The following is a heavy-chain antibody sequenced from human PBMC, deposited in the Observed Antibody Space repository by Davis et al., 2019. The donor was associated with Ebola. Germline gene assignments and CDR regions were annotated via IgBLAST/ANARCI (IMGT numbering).Heavy chain of an antibody. D-gene: IGHD1-26*01. CDR3: ARDRMGATKFDP. CDR1: GFTFSSYS. Sequence: PGGSLRLSCAASGFTFSSYSMNWVRQAPGKGLEWVSSISSSSSYIYYAVSVKGRFTISRDNAKNSLYLQMNSLRAEDTAVYYCARDRMGATKFDPWGQGTLVTVSS. V-gene: IGHV3-21*01. CDR2: ISSSSSYI. J-gene: IGHJ5*02.